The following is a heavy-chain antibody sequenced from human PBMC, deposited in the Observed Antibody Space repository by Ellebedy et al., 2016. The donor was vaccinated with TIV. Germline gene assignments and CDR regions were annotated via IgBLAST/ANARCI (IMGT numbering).Heavy chain of an antibody. CDR2: INPSSGST. V-gene: IGHV1-46*04. CDR3: ARARSSGWLHTPDY. CDR1: GYTFTSYD. J-gene: IGHJ4*02. D-gene: IGHD6-19*01. Sequence: AASVKVSCKASGYTFTSYDINWVRQATGQVLEWMGIINPSSGSTTYAQKLQGRLTMTRDTSTSTVYMELSSLRSEDTAVYYCARARSSGWLHTPDYWGQGLLVTVSS.